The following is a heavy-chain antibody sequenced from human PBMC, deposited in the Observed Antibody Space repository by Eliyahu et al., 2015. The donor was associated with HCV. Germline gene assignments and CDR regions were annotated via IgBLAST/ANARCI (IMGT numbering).Heavy chain of an antibody. CDR2: DPIDSYS. CDR3: ARMTRKAATELFDY. J-gene: IGHJ4*02. Sequence: DPIDSYSNYSPSFQGHVTISADKSINTVYLQWSGLKASDTAIYYCARMTRKAATELFDYWGQGTLVTVSS. V-gene: IGHV5-10-1*01. D-gene: IGHD2-15*01.